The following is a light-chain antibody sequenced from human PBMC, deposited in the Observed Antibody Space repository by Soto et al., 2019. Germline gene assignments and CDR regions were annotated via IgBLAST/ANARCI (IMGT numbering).Light chain of an antibody. V-gene: IGLV2-14*01. CDR2: EVT. Sequence: QSALTQPASVSGSPGQSITISCTGTSSDVGGYNYVSWYQQHPGKAPKLMIYEVTNRPSGVSNRFSGSKSGNTASLTISGLQAEGEADYYCSSYTPGSTVGVVFGGGTKLTVL. CDR1: SSDVGGYNY. CDR3: SSYTPGSTVGVV. J-gene: IGLJ2*01.